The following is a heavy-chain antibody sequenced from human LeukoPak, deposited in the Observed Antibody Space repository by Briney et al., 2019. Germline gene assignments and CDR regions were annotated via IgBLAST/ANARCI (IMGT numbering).Heavy chain of an antibody. D-gene: IGHD6-13*01. CDR2: MNPYSGIT. CDR1: GYTFTSSYD. Sequence: GASVKVSCKASGYTFTSSYDINWVRQAPGQGLEWMGWMNPYSGITGYPQKFQGRVTMTRDTSISTAYMELSSLTSEDTAVYFCARENVNRGSSWGYDYFGMDAWGQGTAVTVSS. J-gene: IGHJ6*02. CDR3: ARENVNRGSSWGYDYFGMDA. V-gene: IGHV1-8*01.